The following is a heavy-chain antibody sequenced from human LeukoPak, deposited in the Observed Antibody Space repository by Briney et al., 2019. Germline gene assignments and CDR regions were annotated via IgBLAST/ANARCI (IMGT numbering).Heavy chain of an antibody. D-gene: IGHD5-18*01. Sequence: GGSLRLSCAASGFTFSSYSMNWVRQAPGKGLEWVSSISSSSYIYYTDSVKGRFTISRDNAKNSLYLQMNSLRAEDTAVYYCARDSLPTYVDTAMGDDAFDIWGQGTMVTVSS. CDR1: GFTFSSYS. CDR3: ARDSLPTYVDTAMGDDAFDI. V-gene: IGHV3-21*01. CDR2: ISSSSYI. J-gene: IGHJ3*02.